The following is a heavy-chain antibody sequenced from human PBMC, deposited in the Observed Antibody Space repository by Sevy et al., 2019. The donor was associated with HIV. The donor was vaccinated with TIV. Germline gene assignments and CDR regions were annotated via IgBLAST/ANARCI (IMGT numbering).Heavy chain of an antibody. CDR2: SGSS. CDR1: GVSISPYY. D-gene: IGHD2-2*01. J-gene: IGHJ4*02. Sequence: SETQSLTCTVSGVSISPYYWAWIRQPPGKGLECIGFSGSSDYNPSLKSRVTTSVDTSKNQFSLKLSSVTAADTAIYYCARGGPNQHQLDYFDYWGQGTLVTVSS. CDR3: ARGGPNQHQLDYFDY. V-gene: IGHV4-59*01.